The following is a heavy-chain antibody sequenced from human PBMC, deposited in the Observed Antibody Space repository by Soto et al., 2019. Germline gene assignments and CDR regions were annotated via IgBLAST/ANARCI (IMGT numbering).Heavy chain of an antibody. CDR2: ISGYNGNT. V-gene: IGHV1-18*01. CDR3: ARDEVPAANWLDR. Sequence: ASVKVSCKASGYIFINYGITWVRQAPGQGLEWMGWISGYNGNTKYADKLRGRVTMTTDTSTTTAYMELRSLRSDDTAVYYCARDEVPAANWLDRWGQGTLVTVSS. D-gene: IGHD2-2*01. J-gene: IGHJ5*02. CDR1: GYIFINYG.